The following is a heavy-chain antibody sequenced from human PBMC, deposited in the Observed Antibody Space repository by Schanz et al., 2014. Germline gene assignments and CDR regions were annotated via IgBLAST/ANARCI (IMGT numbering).Heavy chain of an antibody. V-gene: IGHV3-23*01. Sequence: EVQLLESGGGLVQPGGSLRLSCVASGFTFFGSFAMSWVRQAPGKGLEWVSGMSGSGSTADYADSVKGRFIISRDNSKNTLYLQMSSLKTEDTAVYYCVRLDVHDYWGQGTLVTVSA. J-gene: IGHJ4*02. CDR2: MSGSGSTA. CDR1: GFTFFGSFA. CDR3: VRLDVHDY. D-gene: IGHD3-16*01.